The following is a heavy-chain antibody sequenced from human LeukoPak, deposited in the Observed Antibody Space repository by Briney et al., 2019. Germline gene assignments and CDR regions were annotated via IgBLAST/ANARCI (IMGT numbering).Heavy chain of an antibody. CDR1: GFTFSSYA. D-gene: IGHD6-6*01. J-gene: IGHJ4*02. CDR3: ARDRGIAARAPGDY. Sequence: GGSLRLSCAASGFTFSSYAMHWVRQAPGKGLEWVAVISYDGSNKYYADSVKGRFTISRDNSKNTLYLQMNSLRAEDTAVYYCARDRGIAARAPGDYWGQGTLVTVSS. CDR2: ISYDGSNK. V-gene: IGHV3-30-3*01.